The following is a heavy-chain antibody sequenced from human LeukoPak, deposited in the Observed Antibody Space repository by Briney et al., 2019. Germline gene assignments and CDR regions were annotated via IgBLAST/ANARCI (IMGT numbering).Heavy chain of an antibody. Sequence: PSETLSLTCTVSGYSISSGYYWGWIRQPPGKGLEWIGSIYYSGSTYYNPSLKSRVTISVDTSKNQFSLKLTSVTAADTAVYYCAREGLITVIRGLNFGYWGQGTLVSVSS. V-gene: IGHV4-38-2*02. CDR3: AREGLITVIRGLNFGY. D-gene: IGHD3-10*01. CDR1: GYSISSGYY. CDR2: IYYSGST. J-gene: IGHJ4*02.